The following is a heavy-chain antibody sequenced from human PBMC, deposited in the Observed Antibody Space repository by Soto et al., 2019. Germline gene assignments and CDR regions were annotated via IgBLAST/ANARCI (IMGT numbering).Heavy chain of an antibody. CDR2: INAGHGNT. V-gene: IGHV1-3*01. CDR3: ARTSLNFDWLSSLDY. Sequence: VAPVKVSCKASGYTFTSYVMHWGRQAPGQRLEWMGWINAGHGNTKYSQKFQGRVTITRDTSASTAYMELSSLRSEDTAVYYCARTSLNFDWLSSLDYWGQGTLVTVSS. D-gene: IGHD3-9*01. CDR1: GYTFTSYV. J-gene: IGHJ4*02.